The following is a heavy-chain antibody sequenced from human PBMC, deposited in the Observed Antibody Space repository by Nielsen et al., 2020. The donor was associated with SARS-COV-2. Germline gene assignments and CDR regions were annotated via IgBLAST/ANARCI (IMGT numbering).Heavy chain of an antibody. D-gene: IGHD3-10*01. CDR1: GGSISSGGYY. CDR3: AREALKELLWFGESSSYYGMDV. CDR2: IYYSGST. J-gene: IGHJ6*02. V-gene: IGHV4-31*03. Sequence: LSLTCTVSGGSISSGGYYWSWIRQHPGKGLEWIGYIYYSGSTYYNPSLKSRVTISVDTSKNQFSLKLSSVTAADTAVYYCAREALKELLWFGESSSYYGMDVWGQGTTVTVSS.